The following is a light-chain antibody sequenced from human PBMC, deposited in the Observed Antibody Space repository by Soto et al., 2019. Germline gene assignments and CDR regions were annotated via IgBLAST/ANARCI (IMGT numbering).Light chain of an antibody. CDR3: QHYNAYSRT. CDR2: KAS. Sequence: DIQMTQSPSTLSASIGDRVTITCRASQNIDTSLAWYQQKPGKAPKLLIYKASSLQSGVPSRFSGSGSGTEFTLTISSLQPDDFATYSCQHYNAYSRTFGQGTKVEVK. V-gene: IGKV1-5*03. CDR1: QNIDTS. J-gene: IGKJ1*01.